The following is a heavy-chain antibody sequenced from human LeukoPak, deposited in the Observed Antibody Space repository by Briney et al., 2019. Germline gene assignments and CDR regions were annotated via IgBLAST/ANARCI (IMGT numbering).Heavy chain of an antibody. Sequence: GGSLRLSCAASGFIFSLYCMHWVRQDPGKGPMWVSRICPDGTGISYADSVKARFTTSRDNAKNTVYLQMNGLRGEDTAVYYCVRDFRSADYWGQGTLVTVSS. J-gene: IGHJ4*02. V-gene: IGHV3-74*01. CDR3: VRDFRSADY. CDR1: GFIFSLYC. CDR2: ICPDGTGI.